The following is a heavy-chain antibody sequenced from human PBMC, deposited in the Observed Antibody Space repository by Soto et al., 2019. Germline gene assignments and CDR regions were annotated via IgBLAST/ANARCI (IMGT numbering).Heavy chain of an antibody. CDR3: ARESDH. J-gene: IGHJ4*02. CDR2: ISGSGGGT. Sequence: EVRLLESGGGLVQPGGSLRLSCAASGFTFSSYAMSWVRQAPGKGLEWVSTISGSGGGTYYADFMKGRFTISRDNSKNTLYLQMYSLRVEDTAVYYCARESDHWGQGTLVTVSS. V-gene: IGHV3-23*01. CDR1: GFTFSSYA.